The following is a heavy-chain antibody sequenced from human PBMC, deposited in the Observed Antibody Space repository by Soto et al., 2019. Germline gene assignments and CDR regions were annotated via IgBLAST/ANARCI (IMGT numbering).Heavy chain of an antibody. Sequence: EVQLVESGGGLVQPGGSLRLSCAGSGLTLSDHYIDWVRQAPGKGLEWVGRSRDRAQGYSIAYAASVKGRFTTSRDESKTSVYLQMNSLKTEDTAVYYCVRATYFSDSSCYTRCRDFWGQGSLGTVSS. D-gene: IGHD3-22*01. J-gene: IGHJ4*02. CDR3: VRATYFSDSSCYTRCRDF. CDR2: SRDRAQGYSI. V-gene: IGHV3-72*01. CDR1: GLTLSDHY.